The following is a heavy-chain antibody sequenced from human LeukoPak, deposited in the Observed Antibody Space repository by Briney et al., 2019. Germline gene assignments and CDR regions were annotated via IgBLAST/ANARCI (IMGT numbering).Heavy chain of an antibody. CDR1: SGSFSGYY. Sequence: SETLSLTCDVYSGSFSGYYWSWIRQPPGKGLEWIGEINHSGSTNYNPSLKSRVTISVDTSKNQFSLKLSSVTAADTAVYYCARLNYYDTSDQAYWGQGTLVTVSS. D-gene: IGHD3-22*01. CDR2: INHSGST. CDR3: ARLNYYDTSDQAY. V-gene: IGHV4-34*01. J-gene: IGHJ4*02.